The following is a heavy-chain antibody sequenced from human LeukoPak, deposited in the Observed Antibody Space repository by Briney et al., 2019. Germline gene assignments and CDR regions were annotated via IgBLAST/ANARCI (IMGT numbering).Heavy chain of an antibody. V-gene: IGHV3-7*01. CDR3: ARDGDSSSWYAYYYYYYMDV. Sequence: GGSLRLSCAASGFTFSSYWMSWVRQAPGKGLEWVANIKQDGSEKYYVDSVKGRFTISRDNAKNSLYLQMNSLRAEDTAVYYCARDGDSSSWYAYYYYYYMDVWGKGTTVTVAS. D-gene: IGHD6-13*01. CDR2: IKQDGSEK. J-gene: IGHJ6*03. CDR1: GFTFSSYW.